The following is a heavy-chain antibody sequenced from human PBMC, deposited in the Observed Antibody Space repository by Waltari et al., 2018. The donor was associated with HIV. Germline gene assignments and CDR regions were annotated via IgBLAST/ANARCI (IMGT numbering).Heavy chain of an antibody. J-gene: IGHJ4*01. Sequence: EVQLVASGGGLVQPGGSLRLSCAASRFTFDDYEMTSVHQAPGKALEWISYISGSGRTLYYADSVKGRFTISRDNAKNSLYLEMNSLRAEDTAVYYCARDLFIVGRNSGAFDYWGHGTLVTVSS. CDR2: ISGSGRTL. CDR3: ARDLFIVGRNSGAFDY. CDR1: RFTFDDYE. V-gene: IGHV3-48*03. D-gene: IGHD1-26*01.